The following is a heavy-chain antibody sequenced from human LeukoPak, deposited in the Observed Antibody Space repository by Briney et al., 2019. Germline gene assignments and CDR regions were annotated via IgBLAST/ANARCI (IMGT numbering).Heavy chain of an antibody. CDR3: AKNHEHGRYAGFDF. CDR2: ISGSGGST. V-gene: IGHV3-23*01. J-gene: IGHJ3*01. CDR1: GFTFSGFV. Sequence: GGSLRLSCAASGFTFSGFVISWVRQAPGKGPQWVAYISGSGGSTYYADSVKGRFSVSRDNSKNMVYLELNSLRAEDTAVYYCAKNHEHGRYAGFDFWAEGALVAVSS. D-gene: IGHD2-2*01.